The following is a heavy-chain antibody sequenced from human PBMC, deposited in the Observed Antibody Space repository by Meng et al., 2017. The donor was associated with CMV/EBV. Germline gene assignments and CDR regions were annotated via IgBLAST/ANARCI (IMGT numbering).Heavy chain of an antibody. Sequence: GESLKISCAASGFTFSSYSMNWVRQAPGKGLEWVAFIRYDGSNKYYADSVKGRFTISRDNSKNTLYLQMNSLRAEDTAVYYCRTVTDDYWGQGTLVTVSS. CDR1: GFTFSSYS. J-gene: IGHJ4*02. CDR2: IRYDGSNK. D-gene: IGHD4-17*01. CDR3: RTVTDDY. V-gene: IGHV3-30*02.